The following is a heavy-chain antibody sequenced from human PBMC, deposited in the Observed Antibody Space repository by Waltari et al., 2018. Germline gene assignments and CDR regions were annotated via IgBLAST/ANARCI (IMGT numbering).Heavy chain of an antibody. V-gene: IGHV3-74*01. Sequence: EVQLVESGGGLVQPGGSLRLSCAASGFSFSNHWFHWVRQAPGKGLVWVSCINSDVSATCYADSVKGRFTISRDDAKNTLYLQMNSLRAEDTAVYYCVRGMVRAVGFDFWGQGTLVTVSS. D-gene: IGHD1-26*01. J-gene: IGHJ4*02. CDR3: VRGMVRAVGFDF. CDR2: INSDVSAT. CDR1: GFSFSNHW.